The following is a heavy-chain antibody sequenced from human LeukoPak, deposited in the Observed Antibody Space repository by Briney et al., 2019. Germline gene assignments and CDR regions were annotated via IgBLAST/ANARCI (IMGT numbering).Heavy chain of an antibody. D-gene: IGHD6-13*01. CDR2: ISYSGAI. CDR1: GGSVTSNGYF. CDR3: ARGIAADGSYGMDV. Sequence: SETLSLACTVSGGSVTSNGYFWSWIRHLPGKGLEWIGYISYSGAIYYNPSLRSRLTISLDTSKNQFSLKLSSVTAADTAVYYCARGIAADGSYGMDVWGQGTTVTVSS. V-gene: IGHV4-31*02. J-gene: IGHJ6*02.